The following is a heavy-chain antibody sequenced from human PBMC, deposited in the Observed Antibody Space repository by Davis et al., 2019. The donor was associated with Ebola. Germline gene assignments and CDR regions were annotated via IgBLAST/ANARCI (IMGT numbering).Heavy chain of an antibody. Sequence: GESLKISCAASGFTFGSYAMSWVRQAPGKGLEWVANIKQDGSEKYYVDSVKGRFTISRDNAKNSLYLQMNSLRAEDTAVYYCAREHAGMAVYWGQGTLVTVSS. CDR2: IKQDGSEK. V-gene: IGHV3-7*03. D-gene: IGHD6-13*01. J-gene: IGHJ4*02. CDR3: AREHAGMAVY. CDR1: GFTFGSYA.